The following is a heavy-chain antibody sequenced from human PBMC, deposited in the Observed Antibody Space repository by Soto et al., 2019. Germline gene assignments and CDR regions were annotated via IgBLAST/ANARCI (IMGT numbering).Heavy chain of an antibody. CDR3: ARDVETTKVNYYYYGMDV. J-gene: IGHJ6*02. CDR1: GFSFSSYA. V-gene: IGHV3-33*01. Sequence: QEQLVESGGGVVQPGRSLRLSCAASGFSFSSYAMHWVRQAPGKGLEWVALIWHDGSTTSYADSVKGRFTISRDNSKNTHYLQMNNLRAEDTAVYFCARDVETTKVNYYYYGMDVWGRGTRVTVS. CDR2: IWHDGSTT. D-gene: IGHD5-18*01.